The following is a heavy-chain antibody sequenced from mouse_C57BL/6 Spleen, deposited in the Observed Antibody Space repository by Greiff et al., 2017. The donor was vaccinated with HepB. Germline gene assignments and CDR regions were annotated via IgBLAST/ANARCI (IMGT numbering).Heavy chain of an antibody. V-gene: IGHV5-17*01. J-gene: IGHJ1*03. D-gene: IGHD1-1*01. CDR2: ISSGSSTI. CDR3: ERGGVITTVVGYFDV. CDR1: GFTFSDYG. Sequence: EVKLVESGGGLVKPGGSLKLSCAASGFTFSDYGMHWVRQAPEKGLEWVAYISSGSSTIYYADTVKGRFTISRDNAKNTLFLQMTSLRSEDTAMYYCERGGVITTVVGYFDVWGTGTTVTVSS.